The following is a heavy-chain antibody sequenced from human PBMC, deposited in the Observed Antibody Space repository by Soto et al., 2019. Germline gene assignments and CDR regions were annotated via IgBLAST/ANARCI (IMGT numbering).Heavy chain of an antibody. CDR2: IIPIFGTA. CDR1: GGTFSSYA. CDR3: ARAGVVVVAAIRANWFDP. V-gene: IGHV1-69*01. Sequence: QVQLVQSGAEVQKPGSSVKVSCKASGGTFSSYAISWVRQAPGQGLEWMGGIIPIFGTANYAQKFQGRVTITADESTSTAYMELSSLRSEDTAVYYCARAGVVVVAAIRANWFDPWGQGTLVTVSS. D-gene: IGHD2-15*01. J-gene: IGHJ5*02.